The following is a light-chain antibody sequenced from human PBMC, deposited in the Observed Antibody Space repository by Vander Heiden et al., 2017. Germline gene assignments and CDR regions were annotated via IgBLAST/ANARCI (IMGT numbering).Light chain of an antibody. V-gene: IGLV3-21*02. CDR3: QVWDSSSYHWV. CDR2: DDS. CDR1: NIGSKS. Sequence: SYLLTPPPSVSVAPGQTARLTCGGNNIGSKSLHWYQQKPGQAPVLVVYDDSDRPSWIPDRFSGSNAGNTAALTISRVEAGDEADYYCQVWDSSSYHWVFGGGTKLTVL. J-gene: IGLJ3*02.